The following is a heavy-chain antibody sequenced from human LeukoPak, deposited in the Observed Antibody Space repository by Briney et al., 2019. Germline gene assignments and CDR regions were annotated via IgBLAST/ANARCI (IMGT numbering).Heavy chain of an antibody. CDR2: IIPIFGTA. D-gene: IGHD3-22*01. Sequence: GASVKVSCKASGGTFSSYAISWVRQAPGQGLEWMGGIIPIFGTANYAQKFQGRVTITADKSTSTAYMELSSLRSEDTAVYYCARVGSYYDTARAFDIWGQGTMVTVSS. CDR3: ARVGSYYDTARAFDI. CDR1: GGTFSSYA. J-gene: IGHJ3*02. V-gene: IGHV1-69*06.